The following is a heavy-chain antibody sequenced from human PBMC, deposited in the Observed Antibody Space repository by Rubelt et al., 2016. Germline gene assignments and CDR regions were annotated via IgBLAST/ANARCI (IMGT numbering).Heavy chain of an antibody. CDR2: IYYSGST. D-gene: IGHD2-15*01. CDR3: ARDLISSSAIVVASYGMDV. CDR1: GGSISSYY. V-gene: IGHV4-59*01. Sequence: QLQLQESGPGLVKPSETPSLTCTVSGGSISSYYWSWIRQPPGKGLEWIGYIYYSGSTNYNPSLKSRVTCSVDTATNQFSLRLSSVTAADTAVYYCARDLISSSAIVVASYGMDVWGQGTTVTVSS. J-gene: IGHJ6*02.